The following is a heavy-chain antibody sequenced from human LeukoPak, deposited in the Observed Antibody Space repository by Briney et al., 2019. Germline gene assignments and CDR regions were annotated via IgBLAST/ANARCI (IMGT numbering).Heavy chain of an antibody. CDR1: GFTFSNYG. CDR3: AKDPYRVIVATGNYLDP. V-gene: IGHV3-30*18. Sequence: PGGSLRLSCAASGFTFSNYGMHWVRQAPGKGLEWVAVISNDGSNIQYADSAKGRFTISRDNSKNTVYLQMNSLRSEDTAVYYCAKDPYRVIVATGNYLDPWGQGTLVTVSS. J-gene: IGHJ5*02. CDR2: ISNDGSNI. D-gene: IGHD2-21*01.